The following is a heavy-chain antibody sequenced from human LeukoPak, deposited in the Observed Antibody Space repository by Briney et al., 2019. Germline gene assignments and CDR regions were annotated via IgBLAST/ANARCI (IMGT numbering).Heavy chain of an antibody. CDR2: IYPGDSDT. CDR1: GYSFSSYW. V-gene: IGHV5-51*01. CDR3: ARQREGDYFDY. D-gene: IGHD1-26*01. J-gene: IGHJ4*02. Sequence: GESLKISCKGSGYSFSSYWIGWVRQMPGKGLEWMGIIYPGDSDTRYGPSFQGQVTISADKSISTAYLQWSSLKASDSAMYYCARQREGDYFDYWGQGTLVTVSS.